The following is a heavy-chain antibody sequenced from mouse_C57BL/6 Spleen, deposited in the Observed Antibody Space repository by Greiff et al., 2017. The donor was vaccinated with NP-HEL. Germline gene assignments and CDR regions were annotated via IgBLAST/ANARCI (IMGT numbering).Heavy chain of an antibody. CDR1: GYAFSSYW. CDR2: IYPGDGDT. J-gene: IGHJ4*01. CDR3: ASWDYYAMDY. D-gene: IGHD4-1*01. Sequence: VQLQQSGAELVKPGASVKLSCKASGYAFSSYWMNWVKRRPGKGLEWIGQIYPGDGDTNYNGKFKGKATLTADKSSSTAYMQLSSPTSEDSAVYFCASWDYYAMDYWGQGTSVTVSS. V-gene: IGHV1-80*01.